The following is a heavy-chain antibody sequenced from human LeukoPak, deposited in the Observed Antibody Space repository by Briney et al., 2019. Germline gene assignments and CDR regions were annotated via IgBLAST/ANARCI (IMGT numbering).Heavy chain of an antibody. V-gene: IGHV4-61*10. D-gene: IGHD1-26*01. J-gene: IGHJ5*02. Sequence: SETLSLTCTVSGGSISSGSYYWSWIRQPAGKGLEWIGEINHSGSTNYNPSLKSQVTISVDTSKNQFSLKLSSVTAADTAVYYCARGRYSGSYLPFGRYNWFDPWGQGTLVTVSS. CDR1: GGSISSGSYY. CDR3: ARGRYSGSYLPFGRYNWFDP. CDR2: INHSGST.